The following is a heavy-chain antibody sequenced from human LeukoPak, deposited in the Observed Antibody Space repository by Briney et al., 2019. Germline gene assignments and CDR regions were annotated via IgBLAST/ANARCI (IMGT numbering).Heavy chain of an antibody. CDR1: GFTFSSYA. Sequence: GGSLRLSCAASGFTFSSYAMSWVRQAPGKGLEGVSAISGSGGSTYYADSVKGRFTISRDNSKNTLYLQMNTLRAEDTAVFYCAKEDDYSNYVDYWGQGTLVTVSS. D-gene: IGHD4-11*01. J-gene: IGHJ4*02. CDR3: AKEDDYSNYVDY. V-gene: IGHV3-23*01. CDR2: ISGSGGST.